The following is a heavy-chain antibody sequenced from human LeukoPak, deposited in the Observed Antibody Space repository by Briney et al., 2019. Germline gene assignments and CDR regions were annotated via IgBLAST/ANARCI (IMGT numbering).Heavy chain of an antibody. V-gene: IGHV3-21*04. CDR1: GFTFSSYS. J-gene: IGHJ4*02. CDR2: ISSSSSYI. Sequence: GGSLRLSCAASGFTFSSYSMNWVRQAPGKGLEWFSSISSSSSYIYYADSVKGRFTISRDNAKNSLYLQMNSLRAEDTAVYYCAKEGGTGTRFDYWGQGTLVTVSS. CDR3: AKEGGTGTRFDY. D-gene: IGHD1-7*01.